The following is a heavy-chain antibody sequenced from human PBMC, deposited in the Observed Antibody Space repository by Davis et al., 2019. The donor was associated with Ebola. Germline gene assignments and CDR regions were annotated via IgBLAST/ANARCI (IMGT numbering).Heavy chain of an antibody. CDR2: INHSGST. V-gene: IGHV4-34*01. CDR1: GGSFNIYY. D-gene: IGHD5-12*01. Sequence: MPSETLSLTCAVYGGSFNIYYWTWVRQAPGKGLEWIGEINHSGSTNYNMSLMNRVTLAVDAPKNQFSLRLNSVTAADTGMYYCARGRWQRFQDYFYSGMDVWAQGTSVTVSS. J-gene: IGHJ6*02. CDR3: ARGRWQRFQDYFYSGMDV.